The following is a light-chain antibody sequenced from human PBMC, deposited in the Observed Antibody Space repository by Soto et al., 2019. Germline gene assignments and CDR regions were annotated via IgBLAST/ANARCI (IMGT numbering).Light chain of an antibody. CDR3: SSYTSSSTYV. J-gene: IGLJ1*01. CDR2: DVS. Sequence: QSVLTQPASVSGSPGQSITISCTGTSSDVGGYNYVSWYQQHPGKAPKLMIYDVSNRPSGVSNRFFGSKSGNTASLTISGLQAEDEADYYCSSYTSSSTYVFGTGPKVTVL. CDR1: SSDVGGYNY. V-gene: IGLV2-14*01.